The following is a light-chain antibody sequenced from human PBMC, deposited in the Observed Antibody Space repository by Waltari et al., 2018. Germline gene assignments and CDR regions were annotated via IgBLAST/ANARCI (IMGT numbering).Light chain of an antibody. V-gene: IGLV7-43*01. CDR3: LLYFGGAQLWV. J-gene: IGLJ3*02. Sequence: QTVVTQEPSLTVSPGGTVTLTCASSTGAVPRGYSPNRFQPKPGQAPRPLIYSTSNKHSWTPARFSGSLLGGKAALTLSGVQPEDEAEYYCLLYFGGAQLWVFGGGTKLTVL. CDR1: TGAVPRGYS. CDR2: STS.